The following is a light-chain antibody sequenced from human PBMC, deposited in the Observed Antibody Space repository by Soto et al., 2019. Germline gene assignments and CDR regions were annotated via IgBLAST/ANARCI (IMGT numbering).Light chain of an antibody. J-gene: IGKJ5*01. Sequence: EIVMTQSPATLSVSPGERATLSCRASQSVSPYLAWYQQKPGQAPRLLIHGASSRATGIPDRFSGSGSGTDFTLTISRLEPEDFAVYYCQQYGSSPPITFGQGTRLEI. CDR1: QSVSPY. V-gene: IGKV3-20*01. CDR2: GAS. CDR3: QQYGSSPPIT.